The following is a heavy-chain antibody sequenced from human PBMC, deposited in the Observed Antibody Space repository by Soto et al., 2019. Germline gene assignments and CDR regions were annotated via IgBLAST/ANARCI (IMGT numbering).Heavy chain of an antibody. CDR3: ARRYGGNLDY. V-gene: IGHV4-59*08. D-gene: IGHD1-26*01. CDR2: IYYSGST. J-gene: IGHJ4*02. CDR1: GGSISSYY. Sequence: SETLSLTCTVSGGSISSYYWSWIRQPPGKGLEWVGYIYYSGSTNYNPSLKSRVTISVDTSKNQFSLKLSSVTAADTAVYYCARRYGGNLDYWGQGTLVTVSS.